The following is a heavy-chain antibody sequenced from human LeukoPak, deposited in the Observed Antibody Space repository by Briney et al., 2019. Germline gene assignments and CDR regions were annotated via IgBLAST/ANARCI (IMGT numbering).Heavy chain of an antibody. V-gene: IGHV3-33*06. J-gene: IGHJ4*02. CDR1: GFTFSSYG. CDR2: IWYDGSNK. Sequence: PGVYLRLYCAAAGFTFSSYGMLWVRQAPGMGLVWGAVIWYDGSNKYYADSVKGRFTISRDNSKNTLYLQMNSLRAEDTAVYYCAKAGMMDGDSSYFDYWGQGTLVTVSS. D-gene: IGHD2-21*02. CDR3: AKAGMMDGDSSYFDY.